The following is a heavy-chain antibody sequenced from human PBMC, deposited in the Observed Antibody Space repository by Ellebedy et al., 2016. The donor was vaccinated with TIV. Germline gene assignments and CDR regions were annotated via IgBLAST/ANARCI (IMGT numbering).Heavy chain of an antibody. CDR1: GFTFSDSA. J-gene: IGHJ4*02. CDR2: IRSKTYSYAT. D-gene: IGHD6-19*01. CDR3: TSLHSSGWSR. V-gene: IGHV3-73*01. Sequence: GESLKISXAASGFTFSDSAMHWVRQASGRGLEWVGRIRSKTYSYATAYTASVKGRFTISRDDSKNTAYLQMNSLKTEDTAIYYCTSLHSSGWSRWGQGTLVTVSS.